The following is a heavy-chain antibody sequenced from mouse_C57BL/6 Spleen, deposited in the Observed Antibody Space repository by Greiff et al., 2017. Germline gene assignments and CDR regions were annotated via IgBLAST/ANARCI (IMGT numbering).Heavy chain of an antibody. CDR3: AREGGYFDY. Sequence: QVQLQQPGAELVRPGSSVKLSCKASGYTFTSYWMAWVKQRPGQGLEWIGNIYPSDSETHYNQKFKDKATLTVDKSSSTAYMQLSSLTSADSAVYYCAREGGYFDYWGQGTTLTVSS. J-gene: IGHJ2*01. CDR1: GYTFTSYW. V-gene: IGHV1-61*01. CDR2: IYPSDSET.